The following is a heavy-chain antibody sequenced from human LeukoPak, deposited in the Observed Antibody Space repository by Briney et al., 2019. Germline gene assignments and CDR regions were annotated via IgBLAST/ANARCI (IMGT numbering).Heavy chain of an antibody. J-gene: IGHJ5*02. CDR1: GFTFSSYS. CDR2: ISSSSSTI. D-gene: IGHD3-22*01. CDR3: ARDYYDSSGYYEAWFDP. Sequence: GGSLRLSCAASGFTFSSYSMNWVRQAPGKGLEWVSYISSSSSTIYYADSVKGRFTISRDNAKNPLYLQMNSLRAEDTAVYYCARDYYDSSGYYEAWFDPWGQGTLVTVSS. V-gene: IGHV3-48*01.